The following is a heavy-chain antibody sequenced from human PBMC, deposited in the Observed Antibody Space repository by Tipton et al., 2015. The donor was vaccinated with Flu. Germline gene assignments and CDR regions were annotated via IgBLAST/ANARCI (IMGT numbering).Heavy chain of an antibody. J-gene: IGHJ5*02. D-gene: IGHD3-3*01. V-gene: IGHV1-2*06. CDR3: ARDYDFWSGYYSCNWFDP. CDR1: GYTFTGYY. CDR2: INPNSGGT. Sequence: QLVQSGAEVKKPGASVKVSCKASGYTFTGYYMHWVRQAPGQGLEWMGRINPNSGGTNYAQKFQGRVTMTRDTSISTAYMELSRLRSDDTAVYYCARDYDFWSGYYSCNWFDPWGQGTLVTVSS.